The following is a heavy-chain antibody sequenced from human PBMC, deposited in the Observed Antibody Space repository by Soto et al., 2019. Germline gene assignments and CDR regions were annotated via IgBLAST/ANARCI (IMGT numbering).Heavy chain of an antibody. Sequence: QVQLVQSGAEVRKPGASVKVSCKASGYTFSTSGMSWLRQAPGQGLEWMGWINTYNGHTNDAPKFKDTVTMTSDTSTRTIYMELRSLRSDDTAVYYCASAGSAPYYYYGMEVWGQGTRVTVSS. J-gene: IGHJ6*02. CDR1: GYTFSTSG. V-gene: IGHV1-18*01. CDR2: INTYNGHT. CDR3: ASAGSAPYYYYGMEV. D-gene: IGHD2-15*01.